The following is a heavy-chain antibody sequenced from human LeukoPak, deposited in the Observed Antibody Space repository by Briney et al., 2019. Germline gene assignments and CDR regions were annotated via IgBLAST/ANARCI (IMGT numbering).Heavy chain of an antibody. CDR3: ASSIVPAAIPGDYYYGMDV. V-gene: IGHV1-69*04. D-gene: IGHD2-2*02. CDR1: GGTFSSYA. CDR2: IIPILGIA. J-gene: IGHJ6*02. Sequence: ASVKVSCKASGGTFSSYAISWVRQAPGQGLEWMGRIIPILGIANYAQKLQGRVTMTTDTSTSTAYMELRSLRSDDTAVYYCASSIVPAAIPGDYYYGMDVWGQGTTVTVSS.